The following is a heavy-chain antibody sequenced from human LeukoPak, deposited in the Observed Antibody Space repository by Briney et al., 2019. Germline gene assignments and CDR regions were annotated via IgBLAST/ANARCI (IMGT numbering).Heavy chain of an antibody. CDR1: GAFISSYY. V-gene: IGHV4-59*01. CDR2: IDYSGST. CDR3: ARGRPYQLLYYDY. J-gene: IGHJ4*02. D-gene: IGHD2-2*01. Sequence: PSETLSLTCTVSGAFISSYYWSWIRQPPGKGLEWIGYIDYSGSTNYNPSLKSRVSISVDTSKNQFSLKLSSVTAADTAVYYCARGRPYQLLYYDYWGQGTLVTVSS.